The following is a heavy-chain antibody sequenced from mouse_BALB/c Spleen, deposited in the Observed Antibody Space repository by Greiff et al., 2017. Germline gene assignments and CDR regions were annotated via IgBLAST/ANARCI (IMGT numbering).Heavy chain of an antibody. Sequence: EVQVVESGGGLVKPGGSLKLSCAASGFTFSSYAMSWVRQTPEKRLEWVATISSGGSYTYYPDSVKGRFTLSRDNAKNTLYLQMSSLRSEDTAMYYCASGTPYYAMDYWGQGTSVTVSS. V-gene: IGHV5-9-3*01. D-gene: IGHD4-1*01. CDR2: ISSGGSYT. CDR3: ASGTPYYAMDY. CDR1: GFTFSSYA. J-gene: IGHJ4*01.